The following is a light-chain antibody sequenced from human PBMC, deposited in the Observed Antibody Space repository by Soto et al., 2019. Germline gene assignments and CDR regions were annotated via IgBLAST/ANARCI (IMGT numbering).Light chain of an antibody. CDR1: SSNIGSNY. CDR3: AAWDDTLNGLV. CDR2: RAS. V-gene: IGLV1-47*01. J-gene: IGLJ2*01. Sequence: QPVLTQPPSASGTPGQRVTISCSGSSSNIGSNYVYWYQQVPGTAPRLLMYRASQRPSGVPDRFSGSKSGTSASLAISGLRSEDEADYYCAAWDDTLNGLVFGGGTKVTVL.